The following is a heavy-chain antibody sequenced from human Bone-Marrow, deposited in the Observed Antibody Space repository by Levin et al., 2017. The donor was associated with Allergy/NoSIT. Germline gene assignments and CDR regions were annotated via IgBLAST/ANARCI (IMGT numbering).Heavy chain of an antibody. J-gene: IGHJ3*02. V-gene: IGHV4-4*02. Sequence: SQTLSLTCAVSGGSISSSNWWSWVRQPPGKGLEWIGEIYHSGSTNYNPSLKSRVTISVDKSKNQFSLKLSSVTAADTAVYYCARAYCSGGSCYGGDDAFDIWGQGTMVTVSS. CDR2: IYHSGST. CDR1: GGSISSSNW. D-gene: IGHD2-15*01. CDR3: ARAYCSGGSCYGGDDAFDI.